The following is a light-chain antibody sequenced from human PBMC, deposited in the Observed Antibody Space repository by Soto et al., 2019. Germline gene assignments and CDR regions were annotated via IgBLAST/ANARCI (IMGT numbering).Light chain of an antibody. CDR1: QSVASY. CDR2: GAS. V-gene: IGKV3-15*01. CDR3: QQCNEWPLIT. Sequence: EIVMTQSPATLSVSPGERATLSCRASQSVASYLAWYQQKPGQAPRLLIYGASTRATGVPARFSGSGSGTEFTLPISSLQSEDFAVYYCQQCNEWPLITFGQGTRLEAK. J-gene: IGKJ5*01.